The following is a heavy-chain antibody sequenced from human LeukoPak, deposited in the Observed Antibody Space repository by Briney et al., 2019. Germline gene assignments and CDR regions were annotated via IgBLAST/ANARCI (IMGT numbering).Heavy chain of an antibody. J-gene: IGHJ4*02. CDR1: GFTFSNAW. CDR3: ARGSTTSTVTTN. V-gene: IGHV3-15*01. CDR2: IKSKTDGGTT. Sequence: PGGSLRLSCAASGFTFSNAWMSWVRQAPGKGLEWVGRIKSKTDGGTTDYAAPVKGRFTISRDDSKNTLYLQMNSLRAEDTAVYYCARGSTTSTVTTNWGQGTLVTVSS. D-gene: IGHD4-17*01.